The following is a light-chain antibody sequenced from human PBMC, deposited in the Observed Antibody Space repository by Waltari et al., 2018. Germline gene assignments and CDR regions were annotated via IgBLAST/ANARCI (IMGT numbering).Light chain of an antibody. Sequence: QSALTQPASVSGSPGQSITISCTGTSSDVGGYNYFSWYQQHPGQAPKLMIYDVSNRPSGVSNRFSGSKSGNTASLTISGLQAEDEADYYCSSYTSSSPYVFGTGTKVTVL. CDR3: SSYTSSSPYV. CDR2: DVS. J-gene: IGLJ1*01. V-gene: IGLV2-14*03. CDR1: SSDVGGYNY.